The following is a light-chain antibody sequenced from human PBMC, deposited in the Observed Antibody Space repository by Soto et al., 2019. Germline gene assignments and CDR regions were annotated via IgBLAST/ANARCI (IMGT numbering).Light chain of an antibody. CDR3: QSYDSSLRGGV. CDR2: GTS. J-gene: IGLJ3*02. Sequence: QSVLTQPPSVSGAPGQRVTISCTGSSSNIAAGYNVHWYQQLPGTAPKLLIYGTSNRPSGVPDRFSGSKSGTSASLAITGLQAEDEADYYCQSYDSSLRGGVFGGGTKLTVL. V-gene: IGLV1-40*01. CDR1: SSNIAAGYN.